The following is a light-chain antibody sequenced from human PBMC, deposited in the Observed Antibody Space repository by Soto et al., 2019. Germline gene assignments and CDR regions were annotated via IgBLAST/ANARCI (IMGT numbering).Light chain of an antibody. CDR3: MQGLQVPIT. J-gene: IGKJ5*01. CDR1: QSLLHTDRKTY. CDR2: EAS. V-gene: IGKV2D-29*01. Sequence: EIVMTQTPLYLSVTPGQPASISCKSSQSLLHTDRKTYLYWYQQKSGQPPQLLIYEASKRFSGVPDRFSGSGSGTDFTLRISRVEAEDVGVCYCMQGLQVPITFGQGTRLEIK.